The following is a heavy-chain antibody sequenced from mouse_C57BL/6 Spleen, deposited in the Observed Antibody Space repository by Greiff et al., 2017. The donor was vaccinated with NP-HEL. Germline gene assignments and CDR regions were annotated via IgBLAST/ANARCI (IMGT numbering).Heavy chain of an antibody. Sequence: EVKLQQSGPELVKPGASVKISCKASGYTFTDYYMNWVKQSHGKSLEWIGDINPNNGGTSYNQKFKGKATLTVDKSSSTAYMELRSLTSEDSAVYYCARTVSYYYGYYWGQGTTLTVSS. V-gene: IGHV1-26*01. D-gene: IGHD1-1*01. CDR3: ARTVSYYYGYY. CDR2: INPNNGGT. CDR1: GYTFTDYY. J-gene: IGHJ2*01.